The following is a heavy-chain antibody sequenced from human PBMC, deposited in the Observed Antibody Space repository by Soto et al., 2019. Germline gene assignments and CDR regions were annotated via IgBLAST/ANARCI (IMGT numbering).Heavy chain of an antibody. D-gene: IGHD3-3*01. J-gene: IGHJ3*02. Sequence: QVQLQESGPGLVKPSQTLSLTCTVSGGSISSGAYYWSWIRQHPGKGLEWIGYIYYSGSTYYNPSLMSRLTISIAASKNQFSLKLSSVTAADTAVYYCARDNNLEFLRAFDIWGQGTMVTVSS. CDR1: GGSISSGAYY. CDR3: ARDNNLEFLRAFDI. CDR2: IYYSGST. V-gene: IGHV4-31*03.